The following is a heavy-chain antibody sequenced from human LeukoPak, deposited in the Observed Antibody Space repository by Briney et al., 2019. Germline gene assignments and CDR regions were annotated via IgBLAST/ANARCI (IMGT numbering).Heavy chain of an antibody. J-gene: IGHJ6*03. CDR1: GGTFSSYA. V-gene: IGHV1-69*13. CDR3: ARWVEGHMDV. CDR2: IIPIFDTT. Sequence: SVNVSCKASGGTFSSYAISWVRQAPGQGLEWMGGIIPIFDTTNYAQKFQGRVTITADESTSTAYMELSSLTSEDTAVYYCARWVEGHMDVWGKGTTVTISS.